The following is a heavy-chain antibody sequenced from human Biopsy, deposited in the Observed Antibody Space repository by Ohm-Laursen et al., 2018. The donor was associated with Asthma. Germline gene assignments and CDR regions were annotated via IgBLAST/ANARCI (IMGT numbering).Heavy chain of an antibody. Sequence: GTLSLTCVASGFTFSSYGMHWVRPAPGKGLVWVSVIYSGGTSHTADSVRGRFTISRDFSKNTLHLQMHSLRVEDTAVYYCARGDSSGWSHYYFDYWGQGTLVTVSS. CDR3: ARGDSSGWSHYYFDY. CDR1: GFTFSSYG. D-gene: IGHD6-19*01. V-gene: IGHV3-NL1*01. J-gene: IGHJ4*02. CDR2: IYSGGTS.